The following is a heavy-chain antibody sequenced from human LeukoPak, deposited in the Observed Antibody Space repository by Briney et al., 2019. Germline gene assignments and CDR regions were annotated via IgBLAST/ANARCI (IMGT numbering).Heavy chain of an antibody. CDR2: ISYDGSNK. CDR3: ARYGDWVY. J-gene: IGHJ4*02. D-gene: IGHD4-17*01. CDR1: GFTFSSYG. V-gene: IGHV3-30*03. Sequence: QAGRSLRLSCAASGFTFSSYGMHWVRQAPGKGLEWVAVISYDGSNKYYADSVKGRFTISRDNSKNTLYLQMNSLRAEDTAVYYCARYGDWVYWGQGTLVAVSS.